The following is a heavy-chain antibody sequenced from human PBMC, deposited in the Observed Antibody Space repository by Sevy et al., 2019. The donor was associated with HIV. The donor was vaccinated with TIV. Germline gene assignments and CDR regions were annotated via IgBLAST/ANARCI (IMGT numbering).Heavy chain of an antibody. J-gene: IGHJ4*02. V-gene: IGHV3-30*18. CDR3: AKRPSLFYLLDY. D-gene: IGHD3-3*01. CDR1: GFTFSNYG. CDR2: ISYDGSKK. Sequence: GESLKISCAASGFTFSNYGMHWVRQAPGRGLEWVAVISYDGSKKYYADSVKGRFTIPRDNSKNTRYLQMNSLGTEDTAVYYCAKRPSLFYLLDYWGQGTLVTVSS.